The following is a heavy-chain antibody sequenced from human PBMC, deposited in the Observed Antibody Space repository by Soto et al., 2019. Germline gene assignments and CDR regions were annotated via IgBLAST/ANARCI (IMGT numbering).Heavy chain of an antibody. Sequence: QLQLQESGPGLVKPSETLSLTCAVSGGSISSSSYYWGWIRQPPGKGLEWIGSIYYSGSTYYTPSLTSRVALSVDTSKNQFSLKLNSVTAADTAVYYCARRTVNIRTFYSGLKTHCFDYWGQGTLVTVSS. J-gene: IGHJ4*02. D-gene: IGHD6-19*01. V-gene: IGHV4-39*01. CDR3: ARRTVNIRTFYSGLKTHCFDY. CDR2: IYYSGST. CDR1: GGSISSSSYY.